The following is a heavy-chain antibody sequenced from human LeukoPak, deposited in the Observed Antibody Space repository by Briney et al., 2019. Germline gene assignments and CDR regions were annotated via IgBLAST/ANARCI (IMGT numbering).Heavy chain of an antibody. CDR3: ARDDYGDYVAFDI. Sequence: GASVKVSCKASGGTFSSYAISWVRQAPGRGLEWMGWISAYNGNTNYAQKLQGRVTMTTDTSTSTAYMELRSLRSDDTAVYYCARDDYGDYVAFDIWGQGTMVTVSS. V-gene: IGHV1-18*01. D-gene: IGHD4-17*01. J-gene: IGHJ3*02. CDR2: ISAYNGNT. CDR1: GGTFSSYA.